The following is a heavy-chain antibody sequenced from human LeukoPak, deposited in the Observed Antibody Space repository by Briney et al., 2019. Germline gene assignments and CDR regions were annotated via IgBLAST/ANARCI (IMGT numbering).Heavy chain of an antibody. V-gene: IGHV1-46*03. CDR2: INPSGGST. D-gene: IGHD3-3*01. CDR1: RYTFTGYD. CDR3: ARDEYDSPGDY. J-gene: IGHJ4*02. Sequence: GASVKVSCKASRYTFTGYDMHWVRQGPGQGLEWMGIINPSGGSTSYAQKFQGRVTMTRDTSTSTVYMELSSLRSEDTAVYYCARDEYDSPGDYWGQGTLVTVSS.